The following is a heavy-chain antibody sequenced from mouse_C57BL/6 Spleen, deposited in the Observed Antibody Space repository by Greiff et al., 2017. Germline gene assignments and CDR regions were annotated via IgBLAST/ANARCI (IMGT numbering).Heavy chain of an antibody. D-gene: IGHD1-1*01. Sequence: EVQLVESGGGLVKPGGSLKLSCAASGFTFSSYTMSWVRQTPEKRLEWVATISGGGGNTYYPDSVKGRFTISRDNAKNTLYLQMSSLRSEDTALYYCADYYGSSWGFAYWGQGTLVTVSA. CDR3: ADYYGSSWGFAY. CDR1: GFTFSSYT. V-gene: IGHV5-9*01. CDR2: ISGGGGNT. J-gene: IGHJ3*01.